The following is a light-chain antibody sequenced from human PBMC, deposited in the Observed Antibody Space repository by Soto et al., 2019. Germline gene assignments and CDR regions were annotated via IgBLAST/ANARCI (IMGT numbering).Light chain of an antibody. V-gene: IGKV4-1*01. CDR2: WAS. CDR3: QQYYSAPFT. CDR1: QSVLYSSNNKNY. Sequence: DIVLTQSPDSLAVSLGERATINCKSSQSVLYSSNNKNYLAWYQQKPGQPPKLLFSWASTRESGVPDRFSGSGSGTDFTLPVSSLQAEDMAVYYCQQYYSAPFTFGGGTKVEIK. J-gene: IGKJ4*01.